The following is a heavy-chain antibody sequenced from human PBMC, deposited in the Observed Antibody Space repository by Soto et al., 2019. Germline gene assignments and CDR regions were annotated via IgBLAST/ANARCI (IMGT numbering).Heavy chain of an antibody. D-gene: IGHD3-10*01. J-gene: IGHJ6*02. CDR1: RGSFRSYA. V-gene: IGHV1-69*01. CDR2: IIPIFGTA. Sequence: VSYKPSRGSFRSYAIIWVGQAPAQGREWMGGIIPIFGTANYAQKFQGRVTITADESTSTAYMELSSLRSEATAVYYCADGGGGMDVWGQGTTVTVSS. CDR3: ADGGGGMDV.